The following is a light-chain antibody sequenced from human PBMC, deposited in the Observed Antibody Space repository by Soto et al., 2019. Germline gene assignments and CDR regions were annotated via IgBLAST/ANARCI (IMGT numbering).Light chain of an antibody. V-gene: IGLV1-40*01. CDR1: SSNIGAGYD. Sequence: QAVVTQPPSVSGAPGQRVTISCTGSSSNIGAGYDVHWYQQLPGTAPKLLIYGNSNRPSGVPDRFSGSKSGTSASLAITGLRAGVGAVDYCQPYASSLSVWVFGGGPKLTVL. CDR3: QPYASSLSVWV. J-gene: IGLJ3*02. CDR2: GNS.